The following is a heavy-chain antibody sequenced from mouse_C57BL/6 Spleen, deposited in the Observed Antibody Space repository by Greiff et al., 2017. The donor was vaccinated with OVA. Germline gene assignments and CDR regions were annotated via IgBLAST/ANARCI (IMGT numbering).Heavy chain of an antibody. V-gene: IGHV1-53*01. D-gene: IGHD1-1*01. J-gene: IGHJ4*01. Sequence: VQLQQPGTELVKPGASVKLSCKASGYTFTSYWMHWVKQRPGQGLEWIGNINPSNGGTNYNEKFKSKATLTVDKSSSTAYMQLSSLTSEDSAVYYCARYHGSRYYAMDYWGQGTSVTVSS. CDR1: GYTFTSYW. CDR2: INPSNGGT. CDR3: ARYHGSRYYAMDY.